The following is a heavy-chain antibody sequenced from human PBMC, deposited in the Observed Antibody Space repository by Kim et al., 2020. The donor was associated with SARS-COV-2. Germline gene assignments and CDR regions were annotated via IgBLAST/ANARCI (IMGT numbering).Heavy chain of an antibody. Sequence: YIYYADSVKGRFTISRDNAKNSLYLQMNSLRAEDTAVYYCASSYSSSPPSWGQGTLVTVSS. D-gene: IGHD6-13*01. CDR3: ASSYSSSPPS. V-gene: IGHV3-21*01. J-gene: IGHJ4*02. CDR2: YI.